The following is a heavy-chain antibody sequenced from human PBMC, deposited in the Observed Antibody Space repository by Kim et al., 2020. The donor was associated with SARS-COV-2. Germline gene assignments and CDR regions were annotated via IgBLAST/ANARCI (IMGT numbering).Heavy chain of an antibody. CDR3: ARGWNLYYGSGSYRFFGYYGMDV. Sequence: SETLSLTCAVYGGSFSGYYWSWIRQPPGKGLEWIGEINHSGSTNYNPSLKSRVTISVDTSKNQFSLKLSSVTAADTAVYYCARGWNLYYGSGSYRFFGYYGMDVWGQGTTVTVSS. J-gene: IGHJ6*02. CDR1: GGSFSGYY. V-gene: IGHV4-34*01. CDR2: INHSGST. D-gene: IGHD3-10*01.